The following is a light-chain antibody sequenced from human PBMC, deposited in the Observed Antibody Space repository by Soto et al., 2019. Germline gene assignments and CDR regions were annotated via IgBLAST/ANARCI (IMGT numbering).Light chain of an antibody. V-gene: IGLV1-40*01. CDR3: QSYDSSLSGWV. Sequence: QSVLAQPPSVSGAPGQRVTISCTGSSSNIGAGYGVHWYQQLPGTAPKLLIYDNSNRPSGVPDRFSGSTSGTSASLAITGLQAEDEADYHCQSYDSSLSGWVFGGGTKLTVL. J-gene: IGLJ3*02. CDR1: SSNIGAGYG. CDR2: DNS.